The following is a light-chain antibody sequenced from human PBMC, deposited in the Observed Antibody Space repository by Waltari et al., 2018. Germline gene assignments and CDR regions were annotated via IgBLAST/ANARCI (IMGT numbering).Light chain of an antibody. J-gene: IGLJ2*01. CDR1: SSNVGGYNY. CDR3: CSYAGRVV. V-gene: IGLV2-11*01. CDR2: DVS. Sequence: QSALTQPRSVSGSPGQSVTISCTGTSSNVGGYNYVSWYQQHPGKAPRLIIFDVSKRPSVVPDRFSGSKSGNTASLTISGLQAEDEADYYCCSYAGRVVXGXXXKLTVL.